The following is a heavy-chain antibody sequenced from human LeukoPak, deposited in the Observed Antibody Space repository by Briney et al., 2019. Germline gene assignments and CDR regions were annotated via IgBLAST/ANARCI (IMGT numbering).Heavy chain of an antibody. J-gene: IGHJ5*02. CDR1: GFTSSSYG. CDR3: AKGGSYGLLNWFDP. D-gene: IGHD5-18*01. Sequence: GGSLRLSCAASGFTSSSYGMHWVRQAPGKGLEWVAVISYDGSNKYYADSVKGRFTISRDNSKNTLYLQMNSLRAEDTAVYYCAKGGSYGLLNWFDPWGQGTLVTVSS. V-gene: IGHV3-30*18. CDR2: ISYDGSNK.